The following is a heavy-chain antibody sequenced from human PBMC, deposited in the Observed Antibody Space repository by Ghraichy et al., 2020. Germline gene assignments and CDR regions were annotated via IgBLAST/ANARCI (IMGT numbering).Heavy chain of an antibody. V-gene: IGHV1-46*01. J-gene: IGHJ3*02. CDR1: GYTFTSYY. CDR2: INPSGGST. D-gene: IGHD3-22*01. CDR3: AVIHYYDSRSGGAPLDPEGTFDI. Sequence: ASVKVSCKASGYTFTSYYMHWVRQAPGQGLEWMGIINPSGGSTSYAQKFQGRVTMTRDTSTSTVYMELSSLRSEDTAVYYCAVIHYYDSRSGGAPLDPEGTFDIWGQGTMVTVSS.